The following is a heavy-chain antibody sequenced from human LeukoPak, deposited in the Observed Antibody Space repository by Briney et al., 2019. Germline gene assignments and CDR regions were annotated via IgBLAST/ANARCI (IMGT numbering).Heavy chain of an antibody. J-gene: IGHJ5*02. CDR2: IWHDGSNK. V-gene: IGHV3-30*02. D-gene: IGHD3-10*01. CDR1: GFTFRSYG. Sequence: PGGSLRLSCEASGFTFRSYGMHWVRQAPGKGLEWVAVIWHDGSNKYYADSVKGRFTISRDNSKNTLYLQMNSLRAEDTAVYYCAKWALLWFGELLYGQNWFDPWGQGTLVTVSS. CDR3: AKWALLWFGELLYGQNWFDP.